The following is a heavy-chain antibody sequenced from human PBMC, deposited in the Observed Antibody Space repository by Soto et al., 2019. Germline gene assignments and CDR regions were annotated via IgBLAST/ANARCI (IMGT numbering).Heavy chain of an antibody. V-gene: IGHV1-8*01. Sequence: GASVKVSCKGSGYTFSSYDINWVRQAPGQGLEWMGWVNPDSGNTGYAQKFQGRVTMTGDLFTSTAYMELSSLRSEDTAVYYCATAPPRNSGSGKGAFDIWGQGTMVTVSS. CDR2: VNPDSGNT. J-gene: IGHJ3*02. CDR1: GYTFSSYD. CDR3: ATAPPRNSGSGKGAFDI. D-gene: IGHD1-26*01.